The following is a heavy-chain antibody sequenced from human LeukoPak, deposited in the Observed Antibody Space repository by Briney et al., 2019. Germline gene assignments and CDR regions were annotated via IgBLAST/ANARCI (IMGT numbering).Heavy chain of an antibody. J-gene: IGHJ4*02. CDR3: AKQLXTIXVXXXXFDY. CDR2: ISGSGGRT. CDR1: GFTFDNYA. D-gene: IGHD3-16*01. V-gene: IGHV3-23*01. Sequence: PGGSLRLSCAASGFTFDNYAMSWVRQAPGKGLEWVSGISGSGGRTYYADSVKGRFTISRDNSKNTLYLLLNSLRAEDTAVYFCAKQLXTIXVXXXXFDYWGQGSLVTVS.